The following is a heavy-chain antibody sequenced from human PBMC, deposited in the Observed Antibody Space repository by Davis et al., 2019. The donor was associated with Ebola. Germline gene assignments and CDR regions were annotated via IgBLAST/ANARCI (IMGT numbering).Heavy chain of an antibody. CDR1: GGSIGGYH. CDR3: ARANDYIYELDY. Sequence: SETLSLTCTVSGGSIGGYHWSWIRQPPGKGLEWIGYIYDSGSTKYNPSLKSRVTLSLDTSKNQFSLNLSSVTAADTAVYYCARANDYIYELDYWGQGTLVTVSS. V-gene: IGHV4-59*01. CDR2: IYDSGST. D-gene: IGHD4-11*01. J-gene: IGHJ4*02.